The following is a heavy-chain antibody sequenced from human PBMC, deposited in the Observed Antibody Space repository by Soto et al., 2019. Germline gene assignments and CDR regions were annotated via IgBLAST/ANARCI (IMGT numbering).Heavy chain of an antibody. CDR2: IIPIFGTA. Sequence: SVKVSCKASGGTFSSYAISWVRQAPGQGLEWMGGIIPIFGTANYAQKFQGRVTITADESTSTAYMELSSLRSEDTAVYYCARGPTYDILTGYQKYNWFDPWGQGTLVTVSS. CDR1: GGTFSSYA. V-gene: IGHV1-69*13. CDR3: ARGPTYDILTGYQKYNWFDP. D-gene: IGHD3-9*01. J-gene: IGHJ5*02.